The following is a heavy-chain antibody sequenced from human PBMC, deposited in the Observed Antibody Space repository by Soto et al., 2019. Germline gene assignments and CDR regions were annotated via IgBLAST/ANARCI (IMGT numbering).Heavy chain of an antibody. Sequence: GGSLRLSCAGSGFSFTNYAMTWVRQIPGKGLEWVSSISATGATTVYADSVQGRFTISRDNSKSMLHLQMNSLEAEDTAIYYWAKKYPGVTKPFDDWGPGTLVTVSS. V-gene: IGHV3-23*01. D-gene: IGHD4-17*01. CDR3: AKKYPGVTKPFDD. J-gene: IGHJ4*02. CDR1: GFSFTNYA. CDR2: ISATGATT.